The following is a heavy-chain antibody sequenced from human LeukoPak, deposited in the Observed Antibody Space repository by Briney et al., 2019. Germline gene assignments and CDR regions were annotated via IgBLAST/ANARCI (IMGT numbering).Heavy chain of an antibody. J-gene: IGHJ4*02. CDR3: ARHPNCGGDCYVNS. CDR2: IYYSGNT. D-gene: IGHD2-21*02. V-gene: IGHV4-59*08. CDR1: GGSISGYY. Sequence: SETLSLTCAVSGGSISGYYWSWIRQPPGKGLEWIGYIYYSGNTDYNPSLKSRVTISLDTPKNQFSLKLISVTAADTAVYYCARHPNCGGDCYVNSWGQGILVTVSS.